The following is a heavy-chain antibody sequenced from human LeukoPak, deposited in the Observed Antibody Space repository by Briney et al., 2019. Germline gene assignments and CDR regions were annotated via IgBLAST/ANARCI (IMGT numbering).Heavy chain of an antibody. J-gene: IGHJ4*02. CDR2: ISGSGGST. V-gene: IGHV3-23*01. CDR3: AKDLGYSSSWYYFDY. D-gene: IGHD6-13*01. CDR1: GFTFSSYA. Sequence: GGSLRLSCAASGFTFSSYAMSWVRQAPGKRLEWVSAISGSGGSTYYADSVKGRFTISRDNSKNTLYLQMNSLRAEDTAVYYCAKDLGYSSSWYYFDYWGQGTLVTLSS.